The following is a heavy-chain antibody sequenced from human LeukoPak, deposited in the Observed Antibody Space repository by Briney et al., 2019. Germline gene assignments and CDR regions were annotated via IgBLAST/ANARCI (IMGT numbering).Heavy chain of an antibody. CDR3: AKGPRYCSSTSCYGGDY. CDR2: ISDSGTST. J-gene: IGHJ4*02. CDR1: GFTFSNYA. V-gene: IGHV3-23*01. Sequence: PGGSLRLSCAASGFTFSNYAMTWVRQAPGKGLQWVSSISDSGTSTDYADSVKGRFTIARDNSKNTVYLQMNSLRAGDTAVYYCAKGPRYCSSTSCYGGDYWGQGTLVTVSS. D-gene: IGHD2-2*01.